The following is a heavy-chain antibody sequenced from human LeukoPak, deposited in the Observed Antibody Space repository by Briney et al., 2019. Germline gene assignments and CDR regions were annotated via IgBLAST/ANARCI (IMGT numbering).Heavy chain of an antibody. CDR3: ARAPSEIGGYYPEYFRR. CDR2: IKSDGST. CDR1: GCTFSTYW. Sequence: GGSLRLSCAASGCTFSTYWMHWVRQAPGKGLVWASRIKSDGSTNYADSVKGRFTISRDNANNTLSLQMNSLRPEDTGVYYCARAPSEIGGYYPEYFRRWGQGTLVTVSS. D-gene: IGHD3-22*01. J-gene: IGHJ1*01. V-gene: IGHV3-74*01.